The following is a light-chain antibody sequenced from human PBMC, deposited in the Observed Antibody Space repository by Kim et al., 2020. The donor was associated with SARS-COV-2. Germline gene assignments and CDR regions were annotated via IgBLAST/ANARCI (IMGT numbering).Light chain of an antibody. CDR1: QGISSS. Sequence: IQMTQSPSSLSASVGDRVTITCRASQGISSSLAWYQQNPGQAPKLLIYAASALQSGVPSRFSGSGSGTDFTLTISSLQPEDVATYYCQKYDSAPWTFGQGTKVDIK. V-gene: IGKV1-27*01. J-gene: IGKJ1*01. CDR2: AAS. CDR3: QKYDSAPWT.